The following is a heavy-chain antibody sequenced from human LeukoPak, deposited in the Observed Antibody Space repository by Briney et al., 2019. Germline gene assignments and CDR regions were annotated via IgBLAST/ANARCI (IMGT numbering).Heavy chain of an antibody. CDR1: GFTVSSNY. CDR3: ARGGYDSGGYFDY. Sequence: GGSLRLSCAASGFTVSSNYMSWVRQAPGKGLEWVSVIYSGGSTYYADSVKGRFTISRDNSKNTLYLLMNSLRAEDTAVYYCARGGYDSGGYFDYWGQGTLVTVSS. CDR2: IYSGGST. V-gene: IGHV3-53*01. J-gene: IGHJ4*02. D-gene: IGHD5-12*01.